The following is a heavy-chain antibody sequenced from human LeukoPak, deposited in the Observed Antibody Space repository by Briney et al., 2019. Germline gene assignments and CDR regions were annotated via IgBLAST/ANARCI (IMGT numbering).Heavy chain of an antibody. V-gene: IGHV3-48*01. CDR3: ARKRESSSSWYGGLAY. CDR2: ISSGSGSI. J-gene: IGHJ4*02. CDR1: GFTFSSFS. D-gene: IGHD6-13*01. Sequence: GSLRLSCAASGFTFSSFSMIWVRQAPGKGLEWLSYISSGSGSIYYADSVKGRFTISGDNAKNSLYLQMNSLRAEDTAVYYCARKRESSSSWYGGLAYWGQGTLVTVSS.